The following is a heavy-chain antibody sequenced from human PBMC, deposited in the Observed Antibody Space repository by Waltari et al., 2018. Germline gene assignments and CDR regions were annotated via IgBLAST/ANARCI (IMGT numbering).Heavy chain of an antibody. J-gene: IGHJ4*02. CDR3: ARGPHVGSWIRLIRERGVGFDY. Sequence: QVQLQQWGAGLLKPSETLSLTCAVYGGSFSGYYWSWIRQPPGKGLEWIGEINHSGSTNYNPSLKSRVTISVDTSKNQFSLKLSSVTAADTAVYYCARGPHVGSWIRLIRERGVGFDYWGQGTLVTVSS. D-gene: IGHD5-18*01. CDR2: INHSGST. CDR1: GGSFSGYY. V-gene: IGHV4-34*01.